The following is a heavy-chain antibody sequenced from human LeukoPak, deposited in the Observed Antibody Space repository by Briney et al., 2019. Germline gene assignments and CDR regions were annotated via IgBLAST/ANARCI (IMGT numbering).Heavy chain of an antibody. CDR3: AAPSGPTYYSPVDF. D-gene: IGHD1-26*01. J-gene: IGHJ4*02. CDR2: IYYSGHT. V-gene: IGHV4-39*01. Sequence: SETLSLTCTVSGAPITTSNHYWGWIRQTPGKTLEWIANIYYSGHTLYNPSLRSRALISVDTSSNQFSLRLTSVTAADTAVYYCAAPSGPTYYSPVDFWGQGTSVSVSS. CDR1: GAPITTSNHY.